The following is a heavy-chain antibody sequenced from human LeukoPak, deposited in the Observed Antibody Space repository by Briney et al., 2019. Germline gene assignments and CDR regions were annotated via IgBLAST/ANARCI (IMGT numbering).Heavy chain of an antibody. CDR2: IYTSGST. D-gene: IGHD3-10*01. V-gene: IGHV4-4*07. CDR3: AREQYLGSGSLLCYYGRDV. J-gene: IGHJ6*04. CDR1: GGSISNYY. Sequence: PSETLSPTCTVSGGSISNYYWSWIRQPPGKGLEWIGRIYTSGSTNYNPSLKSRVTLSVDTSKNQFSLKLSSVTAADTAVYYCAREQYLGSGSLLCYYGRDVWGKGTT.